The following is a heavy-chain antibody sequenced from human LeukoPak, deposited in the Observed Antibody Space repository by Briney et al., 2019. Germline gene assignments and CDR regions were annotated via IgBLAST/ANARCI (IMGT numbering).Heavy chain of an antibody. J-gene: IGHJ4*02. CDR3: ARGAAGNSYG. D-gene: IGHD5-18*01. CDR2: IYYSGST. Sequence: SETLSLTCTVSGGSISSYYWSWIRQPPGKGLEWIGHIYYSGSTNYNPSLKSRVTISIDTSKNQFSLRLSSVTAADTAVYYCARGAAGNSYGWGQGTWSPSPQ. CDR1: GGSISSYY. V-gene: IGHV4-59*01.